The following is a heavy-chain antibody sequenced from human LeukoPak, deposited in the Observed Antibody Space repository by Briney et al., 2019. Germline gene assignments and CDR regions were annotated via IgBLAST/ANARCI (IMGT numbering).Heavy chain of an antibody. CDR1: GFTFSDYY. D-gene: IGHD3-3*01. V-gene: IGHV3-11*04. J-gene: IGHJ5*02. CDR3: ARDSRYDFWSGYEYNWFDP. CDR2: ISSSGSTI. Sequence: PGGSLRLSCAASGFTFSDYYMSWLRQAPGKGLEWVSYISSSGSTIYYADSVKGRFTISRDNAKNSLYLQMNSLRAEDTAVYYCARDSRYDFWSGYEYNWFDPWGQGTLVTVSS.